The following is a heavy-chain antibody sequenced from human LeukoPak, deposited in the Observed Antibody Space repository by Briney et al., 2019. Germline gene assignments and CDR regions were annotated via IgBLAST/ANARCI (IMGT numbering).Heavy chain of an antibody. D-gene: IGHD2-2*02. Sequence: GGTNYAQKFQGRVTMTRDTSISTAYMELSRLRSDDTAVYYCARRRGDCSSTSCYIPDAFDIWGQGTMVTVSS. CDR3: ARRRGDCSSTSCYIPDAFDI. J-gene: IGHJ3*02. V-gene: IGHV1-2*02. CDR2: GGT.